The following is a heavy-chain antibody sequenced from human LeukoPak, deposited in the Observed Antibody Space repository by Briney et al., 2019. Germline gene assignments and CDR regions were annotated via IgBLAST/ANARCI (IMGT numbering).Heavy chain of an antibody. CDR2: IYYSGST. CDR1: GGSISSGDYY. D-gene: IGHD4-17*01. J-gene: IGHJ6*02. Sequence: PSETLSLTCTVSGGSISSGDYYWSWIRQPPGKGLEWIGYIYYSGSTYYNPSLKSRVTISVDTSKNQFSLKLSSVTAADTAVYYCAREKTDTYGDTGYYYYYGMDVWGQGTTVTVSS. CDR3: AREKTDTYGDTGYYYYYGMDV. V-gene: IGHV4-30-4*01.